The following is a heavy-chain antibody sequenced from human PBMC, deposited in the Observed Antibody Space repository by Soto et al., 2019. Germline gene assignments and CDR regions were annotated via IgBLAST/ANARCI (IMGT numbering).Heavy chain of an antibody. D-gene: IGHD3-10*01. CDR3: ARDLGVRGVTIDY. CDR2: IIPILGIA. Sequence: QVQLVQSGAEVKKPGSSVKVSCKASGGTFSSYTISWVRQAPGQGLEWMGRIIPILGIANYAQKFQGRVTITADKSTSTAYMELSSLRSEDTAMYYCARDLGVRGVTIDYWGQGTLVTVSS. V-gene: IGHV1-69*08. CDR1: GGTFSSYT. J-gene: IGHJ4*02.